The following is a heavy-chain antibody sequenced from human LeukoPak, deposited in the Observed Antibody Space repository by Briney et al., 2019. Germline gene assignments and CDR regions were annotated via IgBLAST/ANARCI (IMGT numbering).Heavy chain of an antibody. V-gene: IGHV3-48*03. CDR2: ISSSASTI. CDR3: AMSRSGYFRYFDY. Sequence: GGSLRLSCAASGFTFNSFEMTWVRQAPGKGLEWVSYISSSASTIYYADSVKGRFTISRDNAKNSLYLQMNSLRAEDTPVYYCAMSRSGYFRYFDYWGQGALVTVSS. CDR1: GFTFNSFE. J-gene: IGHJ4*02. D-gene: IGHD3-22*01.